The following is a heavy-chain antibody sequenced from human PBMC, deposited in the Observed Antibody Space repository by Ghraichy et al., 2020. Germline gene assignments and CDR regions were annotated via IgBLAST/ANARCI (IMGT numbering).Heavy chain of an antibody. D-gene: IGHD3-3*01. CDR3: ARGRPIFGVVKYYFDY. CDR1: GGSFSGYY. Sequence: SETLSLTCAVYGGSFSGYYWSWIRQPPGKGLEWIGEINHSGSTNYNPSLKSRVTISVDTSKNQFSLKLSSVTAADTAVYYCARGRPIFGVVKYYFDYWGQGTLVTVSS. V-gene: IGHV4-34*01. CDR2: INHSGST. J-gene: IGHJ4*02.